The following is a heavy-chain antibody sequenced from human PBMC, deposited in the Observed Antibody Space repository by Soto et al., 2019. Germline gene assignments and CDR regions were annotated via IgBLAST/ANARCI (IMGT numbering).Heavy chain of an antibody. Sequence: QVQLIQSGAEVKKPGASVKVSCKVSGYTLTELSMHWVRQAPGKGLEWMGGFDPEDGERMYAQKFQGRVSMTEDTSTDTAYMEVRRLRSEGPAVYYCATDLGAVDGLNVWGQGTTVTVSS. J-gene: IGHJ6*02. D-gene: IGHD6-19*01. CDR3: ATDLGAVDGLNV. CDR1: GYTLTELS. V-gene: IGHV1-24*01. CDR2: FDPEDGER.